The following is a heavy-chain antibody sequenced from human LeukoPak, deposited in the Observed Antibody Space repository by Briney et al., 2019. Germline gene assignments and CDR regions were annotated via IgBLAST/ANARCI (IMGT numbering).Heavy chain of an antibody. V-gene: IGHV1-18*01. CDR2: ISPYNGNT. CDR3: ARDKNHYDTRGDF. Sequence: ASVKVSCKASGYTFTSFGISWVRQAPGQRLEWMGWISPYNGNTNYPQKVQGRITVTTDTSTSTAYMELRSLRSDDTAVYYCARDKNHYDTRGDFWGQGTLVTVSS. J-gene: IGHJ4*02. CDR1: GYTFTSFG. D-gene: IGHD3-22*01.